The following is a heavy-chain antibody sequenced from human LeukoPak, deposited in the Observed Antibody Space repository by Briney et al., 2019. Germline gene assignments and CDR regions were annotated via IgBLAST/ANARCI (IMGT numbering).Heavy chain of an antibody. CDR2: IYYSGST. D-gene: IGHD2/OR15-2a*01. Sequence: SETLSLTCTVSGGSISSYYWSWIRQPPGKGLEWIGYIYYSGSTNYNPSLKSRVTISVDTSKNQFSLKLSSVTAADTAVYYCARVRILKGWFDPWGQGTLVTVSS. CDR1: GGSISSYY. V-gene: IGHV4-59*01. CDR3: ARVRILKGWFDP. J-gene: IGHJ5*02.